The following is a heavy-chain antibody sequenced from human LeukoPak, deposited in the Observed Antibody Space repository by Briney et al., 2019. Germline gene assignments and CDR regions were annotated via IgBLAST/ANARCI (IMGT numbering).Heavy chain of an antibody. Sequence: GASVKVSCKASGGTYSSYAISWVRQAPGQGLEWMGRIIPILGIANYTQKFQGRVTITADKSTSTAYMELSSLRSEDTAVYYCARVLQRGGAQFNNWGQGTLVTVSS. J-gene: IGHJ4*02. V-gene: IGHV1-69*04. CDR2: IIPILGIA. D-gene: IGHD1-26*01. CDR3: ARVLQRGGAQFNN. CDR1: GGTYSSYA.